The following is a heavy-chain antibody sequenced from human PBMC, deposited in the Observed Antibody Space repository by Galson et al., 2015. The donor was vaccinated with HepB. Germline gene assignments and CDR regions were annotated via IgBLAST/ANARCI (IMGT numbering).Heavy chain of an antibody. CDR3: TRGDSGMYVSFSTY. CDR1: GFTFRDYG. V-gene: IGHV3-49*04. D-gene: IGHD1-26*01. J-gene: IGHJ4*02. Sequence: SLRLSCAGSGFTFRDYGLSWVRQAPGKGLEWVGFIRSKDYGGTTEYAASVKGRFTTSRDDSKSNAYLQMNSLKAEDTAVYYCTRGDSGMYVSFSTYWGQGTLATVSS. CDR2: IRSKDYGGTT.